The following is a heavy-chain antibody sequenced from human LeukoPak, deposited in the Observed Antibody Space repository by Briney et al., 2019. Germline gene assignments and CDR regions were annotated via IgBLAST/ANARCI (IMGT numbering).Heavy chain of an antibody. CDR3: ARVPYYDFWSGYLDY. V-gene: IGHV3-48*04. CDR2: ISSSSSTI. D-gene: IGHD3-3*01. J-gene: IGHJ4*02. CDR1: GFTFSSYS. Sequence: PGGSLRLSCAASGFTFSSYSMNWVRQAPGKGLEWVSYISSSSSTIYYADSVKGRFTISRDNAKNSLYLQMNSLRAEDTAVYYCARVPYYDFWSGYLDYWGQGTLVTVSS.